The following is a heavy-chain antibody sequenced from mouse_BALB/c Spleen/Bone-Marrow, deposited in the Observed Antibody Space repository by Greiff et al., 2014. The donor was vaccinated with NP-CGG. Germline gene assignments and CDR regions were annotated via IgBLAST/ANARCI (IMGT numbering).Heavy chain of an antibody. D-gene: IGHD1-1*02. Sequence: EVMLVESGGDLVKPGGSLKLSCAASGFTFSDFYMFWFRQTPEKRLEWVATISDGGTYTYYPDSVKGRFTISRDNAKNNLYLQMGSLKSEDTAMYYCARSGERYGAMDYWGQGTSVTVSS. J-gene: IGHJ4*01. V-gene: IGHV5-4*02. CDR3: ARSGERYGAMDY. CDR1: GFTFSDFY. CDR2: ISDGGTYT.